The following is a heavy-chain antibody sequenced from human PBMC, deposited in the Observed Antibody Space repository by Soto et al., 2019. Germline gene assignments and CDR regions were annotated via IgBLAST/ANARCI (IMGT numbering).Heavy chain of an antibody. Sequence: PGGSLRLSCAASGFTFSSYAMSWVRQAPGKGLEWVSAISGSGGSTYYADSVKGRFTISRDKSKNTLYLQMNSLRAEDTAVYYCAKATDVLRFLEWLAHFDYWGQGTLVTVSS. D-gene: IGHD3-3*01. CDR1: GFTFSSYA. CDR3: AKATDVLRFLEWLAHFDY. CDR2: ISGSGGST. J-gene: IGHJ4*02. V-gene: IGHV3-23*01.